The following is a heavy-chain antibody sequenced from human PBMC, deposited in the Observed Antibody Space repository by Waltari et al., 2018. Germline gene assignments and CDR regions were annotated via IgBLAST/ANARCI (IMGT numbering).Heavy chain of an antibody. CDR1: GFTFSSYS. CDR2: ISSSSSTI. V-gene: IGHV3-48*04. CDR3: AREGYDILTGYPQNYFDY. J-gene: IGHJ4*02. Sequence: SCAASGFTFSSYSMNWVRQAPGKGLEWVSYISSSSSTIYYADSVKGRFTISRDNAKNSLYLQMNSLRAEDTAVYYCAREGYDILTGYPQNYFDYWGQGTLVTVSS. D-gene: IGHD3-9*01.